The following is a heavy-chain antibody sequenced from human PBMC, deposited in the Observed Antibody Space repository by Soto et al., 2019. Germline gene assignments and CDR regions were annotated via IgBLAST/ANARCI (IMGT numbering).Heavy chain of an antibody. D-gene: IGHD2-15*01. Sequence: GGSLRLSCAASGFTFSSYAMHWVRQAPGKGLEWVAVISYDGSNKYYADSVKGRFTISRDNSKNTLYLQMNSLRAEDTAVYYCAREVVVVVAATRSYGMDVWGQGTTVTVSS. CDR3: AREVVVVVAATRSYGMDV. CDR2: ISYDGSNK. V-gene: IGHV3-30-3*01. J-gene: IGHJ6*02. CDR1: GFTFSSYA.